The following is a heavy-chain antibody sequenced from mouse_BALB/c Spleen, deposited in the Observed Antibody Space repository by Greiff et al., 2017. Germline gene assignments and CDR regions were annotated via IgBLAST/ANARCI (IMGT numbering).Heavy chain of an antibody. CDR2: ISSGSSTI. Sequence: EVKLMESGGGLVQPGGSRKLSCAASGFTFSSFGMHWVRQAPEKGLEWVAYISSGSSTIYYADTVKGRFTISRDNPKNTLFLQMTSLRSEDTAMYYCARDTTDYFDYWGQGTTLTVSS. V-gene: IGHV5-17*02. CDR1: GFTFSSFG. J-gene: IGHJ2*01. CDR3: ARDTTDYFDY. D-gene: IGHD1-1*01.